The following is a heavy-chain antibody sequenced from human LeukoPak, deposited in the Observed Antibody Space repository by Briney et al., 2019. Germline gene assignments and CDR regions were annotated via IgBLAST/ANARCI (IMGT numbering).Heavy chain of an antibody. V-gene: IGHV3-48*03. Sequence: GGSLRLSCAASGFTFISYEMNWVRQAPGKGLEWVSYISGSGSSVLYADSVRGRFTISRDNAKNSLWLQMNSLRDEDTAVYYCARDGGLEGDAFDIWGQGTMVTVSS. CDR1: GFTFISYE. D-gene: IGHD3-3*01. CDR2: ISGSGSSV. CDR3: ARDGGLEGDAFDI. J-gene: IGHJ3*02.